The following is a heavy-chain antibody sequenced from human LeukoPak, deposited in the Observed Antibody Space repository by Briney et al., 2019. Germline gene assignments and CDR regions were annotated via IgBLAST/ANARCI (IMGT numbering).Heavy chain of an antibody. J-gene: IGHJ4*02. CDR3: ARKPAVAGTTLDY. CDR1: GYTFTSYD. Sequence: ASVKVSCKASGYTFTSYDINWVRQATGQGLEWMGWMNPNSGNTGYAQKFQGRVTMTRNTSRSTAYMELSSLRSEDTAVYYCARKPAVAGTTLDYWGQGTLVTVSS. V-gene: IGHV1-8*01. D-gene: IGHD6-19*01. CDR2: MNPNSGNT.